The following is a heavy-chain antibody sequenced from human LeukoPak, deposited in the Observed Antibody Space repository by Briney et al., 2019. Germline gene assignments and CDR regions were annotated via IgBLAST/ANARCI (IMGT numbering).Heavy chain of an antibody. J-gene: IGHJ4*02. Sequence: GRSLRLSCAASGFTFSSYGMHWVRQAPGKGLEWVAVISYDGSNKYYADSVKGRFTISRDNSKNTLYLQMNSLRAEDTAVYYCVKVFRVATITLCDYWGQGTLVTVSS. CDR2: ISYDGSNK. D-gene: IGHD5-12*01. V-gene: IGHV3-30*18. CDR1: GFTFSSYG. CDR3: VKVFRVATITLCDY.